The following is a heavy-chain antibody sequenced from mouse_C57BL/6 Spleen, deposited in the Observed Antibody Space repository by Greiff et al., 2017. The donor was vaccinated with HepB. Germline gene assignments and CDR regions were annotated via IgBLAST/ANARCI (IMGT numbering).Heavy chain of an antibody. CDR3: TRTGTRAWFAY. CDR2: IDPETGGT. CDR1: GYTFTDYE. Sequence: VHLVESGAELVRPGASVTLSCKASGYTFTDYEMHWVKQTPVHGLEWIGAIDPETGGTAYNQKFKGKAILTADKSSSTAYMELRSLTSEDSAVYYCTRTGTRAWFAYWGQGTLVTVSA. J-gene: IGHJ3*01. D-gene: IGHD4-1*01. V-gene: IGHV1-15*01.